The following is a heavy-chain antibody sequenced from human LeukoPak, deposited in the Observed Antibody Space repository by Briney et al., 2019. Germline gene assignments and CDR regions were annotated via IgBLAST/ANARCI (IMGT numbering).Heavy chain of an antibody. J-gene: IGHJ4*02. CDR3: AKEGRSLQTY. CDR2: IKEDGTET. CDR1: GFIFSSYW. D-gene: IGHD5-24*01. Sequence: GGSLRLSCAASGFIFSSYWMHWVRLAPGKGLEWVANIKEDGTETYYVDSVKGRFTISRDNAKNSLYLQMNSLRVEDTAVYYCAKEGRSLQTYWGQGTLVTVSS. V-gene: IGHV3-7*03.